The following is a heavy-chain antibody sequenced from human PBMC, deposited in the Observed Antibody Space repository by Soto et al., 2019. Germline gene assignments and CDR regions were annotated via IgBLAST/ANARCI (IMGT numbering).Heavy chain of an antibody. D-gene: IGHD3-3*01. CDR3: ARVGQRRITIFGVPGFGMDV. CDR2: ISSSSSTI. V-gene: IGHV3-48*02. Sequence: PSETLRLSCAASGFTFSSYSMNWVRQAPGKGLEWVSYISSSSSTIYYADSVKGRFTISRDNAKNSLYLQMNSLRDEDTAVYYCARVGQRRITIFGVPGFGMDVWGQGTTVTVSS. CDR1: GFTFSSYS. J-gene: IGHJ6*02.